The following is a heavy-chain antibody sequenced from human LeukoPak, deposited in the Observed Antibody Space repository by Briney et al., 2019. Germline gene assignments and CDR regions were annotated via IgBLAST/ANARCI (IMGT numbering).Heavy chain of an antibody. J-gene: IGHJ4*02. D-gene: IGHD6-13*01. CDR3: ARGEAAARHFDY. CDR1: GYSFNNFG. V-gene: IGHV1-18*01. Sequence: ASVTVSFKASGYSFNNFGISWVRQAPGEGLEWMGGISVYNGNTNYAQKLQGRVTMTTDTSTTTDYMELRSLRSDDTAVYYCARGEAAARHFDYWGQGTLVTVSS. CDR2: ISVYNGNT.